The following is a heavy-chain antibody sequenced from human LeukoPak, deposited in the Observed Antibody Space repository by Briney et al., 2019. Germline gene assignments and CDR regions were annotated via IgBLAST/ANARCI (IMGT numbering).Heavy chain of an antibody. V-gene: IGHV1-24*01. J-gene: IGHJ4*02. CDR1: GYTLTELS. D-gene: IGHD3-22*01. Sequence: ASVKVSCKVSGYTLTELSMHWVRQAPGKGLEWMGGFDPEDGETIYAQKFQGRVTMTEDTSTDTAYMELSSLRSEDTAVYYCVTAPYYYDSSGYYPDYWGQGTLVTVSS. CDR3: VTAPYYYDSSGYYPDY. CDR2: FDPEDGET.